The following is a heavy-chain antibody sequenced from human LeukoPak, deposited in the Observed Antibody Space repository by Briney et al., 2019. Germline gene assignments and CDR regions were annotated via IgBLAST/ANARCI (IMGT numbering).Heavy chain of an antibody. J-gene: IGHJ4*02. V-gene: IGHV3-30-3*01. CDR2: ISYDGSNK. Sequence: GSLRLSCAASGFTFSSYAMHWVRQAPGKGLEWVAVISYDGSNKYYADSVKGRFTISRDNSKNTLYLQMNSLRAEDTAVYYCARDHYDFWSGQLDYWGQGTLVTVSS. CDR1: GFTFSSYA. D-gene: IGHD3-3*01. CDR3: ARDHYDFWSGQLDY.